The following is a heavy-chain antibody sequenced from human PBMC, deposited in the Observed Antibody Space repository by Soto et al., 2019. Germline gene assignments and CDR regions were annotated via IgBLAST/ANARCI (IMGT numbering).Heavy chain of an antibody. CDR3: ARGTYYDFWSGHISNGYFDY. V-gene: IGHV1-3*01. Sequence: ASVKVSCKASGYTFTSYAMHWVRQAPGQRLEWMGWINAGNGNTKYSQKFQGRVTITRDTSASTAYMELSSLRSEDTAVYYCARGTYYDFWSGHISNGYFDYWGQGTLVTVSS. CDR1: GYTFTSYA. D-gene: IGHD3-3*01. CDR2: INAGNGNT. J-gene: IGHJ4*02.